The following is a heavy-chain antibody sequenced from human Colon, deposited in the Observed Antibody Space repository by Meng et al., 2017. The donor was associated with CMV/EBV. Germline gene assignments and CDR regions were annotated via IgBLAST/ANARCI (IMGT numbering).Heavy chain of an antibody. CDR2: IYSGGAT. D-gene: IGHD6-13*01. CDR3: ARDGIADSP. CDR1: GFNVSNNY. V-gene: IGHV3-53*01. Sequence: GGSLRLSCAASGFNVSNNYMNWVRQAPGKGLEWVSLIYSGGATYYADSVKGRFSISRDSSKNTLYLQMNSLRAEDTAVYYGARDGIADSPWGQGTLVTVSS. J-gene: IGHJ5*02.